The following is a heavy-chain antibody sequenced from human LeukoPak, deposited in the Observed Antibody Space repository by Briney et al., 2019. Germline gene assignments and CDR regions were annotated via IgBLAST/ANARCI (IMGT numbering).Heavy chain of an antibody. CDR2: INSDGSNT. Sequence: GGFLRLSCAASGFTFSSYAMSWVRQAPGKGLVWVSLINSDGSNTGYADSVKGRFTISRDNAKNMVYLQMNSLRAEDTAVYYCIRDSSSSFDYWGQGTLVTVSS. D-gene: IGHD6-13*01. V-gene: IGHV3-74*01. CDR3: IRDSSSSFDY. CDR1: GFTFSSYA. J-gene: IGHJ4*02.